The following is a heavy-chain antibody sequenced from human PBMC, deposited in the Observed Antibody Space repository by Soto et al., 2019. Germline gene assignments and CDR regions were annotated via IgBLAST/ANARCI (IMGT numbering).Heavy chain of an antibody. V-gene: IGHV4-39*07. D-gene: IGHD3-22*01. CDR3: ATHNYYDSSGYEFDY. CDR1: GDSISTSAYY. CDR2: IYYTGST. Sequence: SETLSLTRTVSGDSISTSAYYWGWVRQPPGKGLEWVGTIYYTGSTYYNPPLESRVTISVQKSKNQFSLNLSSVTAADTAVYYCATHNYYDSSGYEFDYWGQGTLVTVSS. J-gene: IGHJ4*02.